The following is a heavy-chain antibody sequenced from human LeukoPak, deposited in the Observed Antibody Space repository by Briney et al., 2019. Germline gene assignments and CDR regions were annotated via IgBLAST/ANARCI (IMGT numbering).Heavy chain of an antibody. J-gene: IGHJ4*02. D-gene: IGHD1-26*01. V-gene: IGHV3-23*01. CDR1: GFTFSSYA. CDR3: AKDELTRGSYYEGHFDY. Sequence: PGGSLRLSCAASGFTFSSYAMSWVRQAPGKGLEWVSAISGSGGSTYYADSVKGRFTISRDNSKNPLYLQMNSLRAEDTAVYYCAKDELTRGSYYEGHFDYWGQGTLVTVSS. CDR2: ISGSGGST.